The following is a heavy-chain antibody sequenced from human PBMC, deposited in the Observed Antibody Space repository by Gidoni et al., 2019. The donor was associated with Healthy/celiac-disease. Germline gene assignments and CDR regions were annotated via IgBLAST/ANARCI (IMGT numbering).Heavy chain of an antibody. CDR2: IKSKTDGGTT. D-gene: IGHD1-26*01. CDR3: TTALGSGSYYRKYYFDY. Sequence: EVQLVESGGGLVKPGGSLRLSCAGCGFTFSKAWMRWVRQAPGKGLEWVGRIKSKTDGGTTDYAAPVKGRFTISRDDSKNTLYLQMNSLKTEDTAVYYCTTALGSGSYYRKYYFDYWDQGTLVTVSS. J-gene: IGHJ4*02. V-gene: IGHV3-15*01. CDR1: GFTFSKAW.